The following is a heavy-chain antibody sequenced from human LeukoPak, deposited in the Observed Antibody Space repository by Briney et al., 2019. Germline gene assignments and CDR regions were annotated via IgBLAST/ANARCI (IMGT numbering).Heavy chain of an antibody. D-gene: IGHD3-3*01. CDR3: ARARPYDFWSGYYFDY. CDR2: IIPIFGTA. V-gene: IGHV1-69*05. Sequence: GASVKVSCKASGGTFSSYAISWVRQAPGQGLEWMGGIIPIFGTANYAQKFQGRVTITTDESTSTAYMELSSLRSEDTAVYYCARARPYDFWSGYYFDYWGQGTLVTVSP. J-gene: IGHJ4*02. CDR1: GGTFSSYA.